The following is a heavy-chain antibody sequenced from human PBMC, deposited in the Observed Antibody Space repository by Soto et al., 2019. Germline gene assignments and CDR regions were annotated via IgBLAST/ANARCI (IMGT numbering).Heavy chain of an antibody. Sequence: QVQLVESGGGVVQPGRSLRLSCAASGFTFSSYAMHWVRQAPGKGLEWVAVISYDGSNKFYADSVKGRFTISRDISKNTMNLQKNTIRAEDTAVYYCARAGGLLLACSGQGTLVTVPS. J-gene: IGHJ4*02. CDR1: GFTFSSYA. D-gene: IGHD2-15*01. V-gene: IGHV3-30-3*01. CDR3: ARAGGLLLAC. CDR2: ISYDGSNK.